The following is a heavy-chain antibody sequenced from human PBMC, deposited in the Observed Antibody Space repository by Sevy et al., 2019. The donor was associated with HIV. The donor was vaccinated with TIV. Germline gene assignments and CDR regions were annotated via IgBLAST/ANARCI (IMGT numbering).Heavy chain of an antibody. D-gene: IGHD3-22*01. J-gene: IGHJ4*02. CDR2: IWNDGSNK. Sequence: GGSLRLSCAASGFTFSNYGMHWVRQAPGKGLEWVAVIWNDGSNKYYADSVKGRFTISRDNSKNTLYLQMNSLRVEGTGVYFCAICGDVNDRSAKRDFDYWGQGTLVTVSS. V-gene: IGHV3-33*01. CDR3: AICGDVNDRSAKRDFDY. CDR1: GFTFSNYG.